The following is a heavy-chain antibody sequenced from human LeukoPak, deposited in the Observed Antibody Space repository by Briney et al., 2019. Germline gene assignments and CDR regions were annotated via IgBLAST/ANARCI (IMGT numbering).Heavy chain of an antibody. CDR3: ASGGQYGPYYFDY. J-gene: IGHJ4*02. CDR2: ISYDGSNK. V-gene: IGHV3-30*04. D-gene: IGHD4-17*01. Sequence: PGGSLRLSCAASGFTFSSYAMHWVRQAPGKGLEWVAVISYDGSNKYYADSVKGRFTISRDNSKNTLYLQMNSLRAEDTAVYYCASGGQYGPYYFDYWGQGTLVTVSS. CDR1: GFTFSSYA.